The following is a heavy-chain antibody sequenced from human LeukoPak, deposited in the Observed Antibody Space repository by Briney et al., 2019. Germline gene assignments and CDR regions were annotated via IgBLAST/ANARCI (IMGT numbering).Heavy chain of an antibody. J-gene: IGHJ4*02. Sequence: GGSLRLSCAASGFIFSNYAMHWVRQAPGKGLGWVAVIWHDGRNEYYADSVKGRFTISRDTSKNTLYLQMNSLRVEDTAVYYCARGYYYDFSVTPDYWGQGTLVTVSS. CDR1: GFIFSNYA. D-gene: IGHD3-22*01. V-gene: IGHV3-33*01. CDR3: ARGYYYDFSVTPDY. CDR2: IWHDGRNE.